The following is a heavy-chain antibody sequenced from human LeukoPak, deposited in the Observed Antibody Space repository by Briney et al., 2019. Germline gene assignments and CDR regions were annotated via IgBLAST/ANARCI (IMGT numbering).Heavy chain of an antibody. CDR1: GFTFSDYY. CDR3: ARDYDFWSGYRYGMDV. J-gene: IGHJ6*02. CDR2: ISSSSSYT. Sequence: GGSLRLSCAASGFTFSDYYMSWIRQAPGKGLEWVAYISSSSSYTNYADSVKGRFTISRDNAKNSLYLQMNSLRAEDTAVYHCARDYDFWSGYRYGMDVWGQGTTVTVSS. V-gene: IGHV3-11*06. D-gene: IGHD3-3*01.